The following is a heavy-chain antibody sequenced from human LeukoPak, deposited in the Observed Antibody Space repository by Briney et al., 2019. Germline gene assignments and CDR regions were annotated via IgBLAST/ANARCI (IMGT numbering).Heavy chain of an antibody. Sequence: NPSETLSLTCTVSGGSISSSSYYWGWIRQPPGKGLEWIGSIYYTGSTNYNPSLKSRVTISVDTSKNQFSLKLTSVTAADTAVYYCARDRGDGYDYFWDYWGQGTLVTVSS. D-gene: IGHD5-12*01. V-gene: IGHV4-39*07. CDR2: IYYTGST. CDR1: GGSISSSSYY. J-gene: IGHJ4*02. CDR3: ARDRGDGYDYFWDY.